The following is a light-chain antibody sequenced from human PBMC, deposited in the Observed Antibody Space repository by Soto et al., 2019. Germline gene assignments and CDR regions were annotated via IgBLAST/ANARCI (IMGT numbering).Light chain of an antibody. CDR2: TAG. J-gene: IGLJ1*01. Sequence: QAVVTQPLSASASPGQRVTISCSGGSSNIGSNTVAWYQHLPGTAPPRLIFTAGQWPSGVPGRFSGSKSGTSASLAISGLQSEDEADYYCSAWDNSLNGYVFGPGTKLTVL. V-gene: IGLV1-44*01. CDR1: SSNIGSNT. CDR3: SAWDNSLNGYV.